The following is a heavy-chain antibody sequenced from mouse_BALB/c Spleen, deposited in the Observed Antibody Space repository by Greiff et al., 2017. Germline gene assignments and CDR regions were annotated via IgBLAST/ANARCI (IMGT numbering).Heavy chain of an antibody. V-gene: IGHV3-2*02. D-gene: IGHD1-1*01. CDR3: ARDYGSSYDFDY. Sequence: VQLKQSGPGLVKPSQSLSLTCTVTGYSITSDYAWNWIRQFPGNKLEWMGYISYSGSTSYNPSLKSRISITRDTSKNQFFLQLNSVTTEDTATYYCARDYGSSYDFDYWGQGTTLTVSS. CDR1: GYSITSDYA. CDR2: ISYSGST. J-gene: IGHJ2*01.